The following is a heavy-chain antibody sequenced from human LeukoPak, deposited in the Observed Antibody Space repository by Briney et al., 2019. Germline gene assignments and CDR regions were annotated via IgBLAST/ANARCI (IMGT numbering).Heavy chain of an antibody. CDR3: AKDRSSGMDV. V-gene: IGHV3-48*03. J-gene: IGHJ6*04. Sequence: PGGSLRLSCVASGFTFSSYEMNRVRQAPGKGLEWLSHISTSGTTIYYANSVKGRFTISRDNAKNSVYLQMNSLRAEDTAVYYCAKDRSSGMDVWGKGTTVTVSS. CDR1: GFTFSSYE. D-gene: IGHD6-19*01. CDR2: ISTSGTTI.